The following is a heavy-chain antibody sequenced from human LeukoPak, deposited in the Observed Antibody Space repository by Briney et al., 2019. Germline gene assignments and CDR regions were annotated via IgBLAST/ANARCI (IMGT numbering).Heavy chain of an antibody. Sequence: GGSLRLSCAASGFTFTNAFMTWVRQAPGKGLEWVANMRVDGTDIHYVDSVKGRFTISSNNARNSLYLQMNTLRAEDTAVYYCARGRGWTYDSWGRGTLVTASS. D-gene: IGHD3/OR15-3a*01. CDR3: ARGRGWTYDS. V-gene: IGHV3-7*04. CDR1: GFTFTNAF. J-gene: IGHJ4*02. CDR2: MRVDGTDI.